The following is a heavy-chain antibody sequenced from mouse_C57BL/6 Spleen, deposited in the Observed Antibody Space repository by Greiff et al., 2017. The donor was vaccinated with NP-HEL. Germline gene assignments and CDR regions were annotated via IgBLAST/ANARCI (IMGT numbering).Heavy chain of an antibody. V-gene: IGHV1-69*01. CDR1: GYTFTSYW. D-gene: IGHD2-4*01. J-gene: IGHJ3*01. CDR3: ARSYYDYVWFAY. CDR2: IDPSDSYT. Sequence: VQLQQPGAELVMPGASVKLSCKASGYTFTSYWMHWVKQRPGQGLEWIGEIDPSDSYTNYNQKFKGKSTLTVDKSSSTAYMQLSSLTSEDSAVYYGARSYYDYVWFAYWGQGTLVTVSA.